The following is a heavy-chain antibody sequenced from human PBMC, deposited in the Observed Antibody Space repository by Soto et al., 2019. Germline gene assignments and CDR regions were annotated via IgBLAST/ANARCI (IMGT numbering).Heavy chain of an antibody. CDR2: FYDSRST. Sequence: AGGSLKLFCEISGVNITGHYMGWAPQAPGKGLEWISIFYDSRSTYYAASVKGRFTISSGTPKNALHLQMNSLKVDDTARYYCVRVGPGAVAGTRQHWGQGTPVTVSS. D-gene: IGHD6-19*01. CDR1: GVNITGHY. V-gene: IGHV3-53*01. CDR3: VRVGPGAVAGTRQH. J-gene: IGHJ1*01.